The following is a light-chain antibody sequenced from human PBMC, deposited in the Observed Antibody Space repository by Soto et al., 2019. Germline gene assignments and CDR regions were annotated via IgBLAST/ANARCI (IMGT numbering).Light chain of an antibody. Sequence: EILLTQSPGTLSLSPGERATLSCRASQSVSNSYLAWYQQQPGQAPRLLIYGASSRATGTPDRFSGSGSGTDFTLTISRLEPEDFAVYYCQQYSSSPLTFGGGTKVEIK. CDR2: GAS. CDR1: QSVSNSY. J-gene: IGKJ4*01. V-gene: IGKV3-20*01. CDR3: QQYSSSPLT.